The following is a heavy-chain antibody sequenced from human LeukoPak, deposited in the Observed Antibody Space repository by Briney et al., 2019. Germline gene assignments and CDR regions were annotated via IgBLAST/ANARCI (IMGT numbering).Heavy chain of an antibody. J-gene: IGHJ2*01. CDR3: ARDDRSLISFDWYFDL. V-gene: IGHV4-4*07. CDR2: IYTSGST. CDR1: GGSISSYY. Sequence: SETLSLTCTVSGGSISSYYWSWIRQPAGKGLEWIGRIYTSGSTNYNPSLKSQVTMSVDTSKNQFSLKLSSVTAADTAVYYCARDDRSLISFDWYFDLWGRGTLVTVSS. D-gene: IGHD6-13*01.